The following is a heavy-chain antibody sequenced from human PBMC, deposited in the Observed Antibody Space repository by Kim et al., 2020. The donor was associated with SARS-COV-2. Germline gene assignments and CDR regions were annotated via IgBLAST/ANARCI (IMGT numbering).Heavy chain of an antibody. J-gene: IGHJ6*02. CDR2: TYYRSKWYN. CDR3: ARDLGSSWNYYYYGMDV. CDR1: GDSVSSNSAA. V-gene: IGHV6-1*01. Sequence: SQTLSLTCAISGDSVSSNSAAWNWIRQSPSRGLEWLGRTYYRSKWYNDYAVSVKSRITINPDTSKNQFSLQLNSVTPEDTAVYYCARDLGSSWNYYYYGMDVWGQGTTVTVSS. D-gene: IGHD6-13*01.